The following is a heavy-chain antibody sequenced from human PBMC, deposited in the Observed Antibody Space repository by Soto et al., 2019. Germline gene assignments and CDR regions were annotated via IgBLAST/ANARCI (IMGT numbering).Heavy chain of an antibody. CDR3: ARDLGFGGNYLDY. J-gene: IGHJ4*01. Sequence: QVQLVEAGGGVVQPGRSLRLSCAASGFPFSTYGMHWVGQAPGKGLEWVAVIYYDGSKKYYSDSVKGRFTISRDNSNNTLFLHMSNLRAADTAVYYCARDLGFGGNYLDYWGQGTLVNVFS. CDR1: GFPFSTYG. D-gene: IGHD1-26*01. V-gene: IGHV3-33*01. CDR2: IYYDGSKK.